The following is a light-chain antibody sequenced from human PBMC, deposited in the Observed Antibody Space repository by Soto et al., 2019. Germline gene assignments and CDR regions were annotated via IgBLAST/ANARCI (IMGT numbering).Light chain of an antibody. Sequence: ESVMTQSPLSLSVTPGEPASISCRSSQSLLHSNGYNYLDWYLQKPGQSPQLLIYLGSFRAAGGPDRFSGSGSGTAFTLKISRVEAADVGVYYCMQALQTPSFGGGTKVEIK. J-gene: IGKJ4*01. CDR1: QSLLHSNGYNY. CDR2: LGS. V-gene: IGKV2-28*01. CDR3: MQALQTPS.